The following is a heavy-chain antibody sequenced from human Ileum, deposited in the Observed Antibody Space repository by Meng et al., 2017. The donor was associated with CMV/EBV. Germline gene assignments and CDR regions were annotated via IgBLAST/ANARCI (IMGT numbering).Heavy chain of an antibody. J-gene: IGHJ4*02. CDR3: ARGPSRTDFDY. CDR1: GYTFTGYY. V-gene: IGHV1-46*01. Sequence: VQWVQSGAGVKHPVASVKVACTALGYTFTGYYIHWVRQAPGEGLEWMGIINPGDGSTNYAQKFQGRVTMTRETSTTTVHMELSSLRSEDTAVYYCARGPSRTDFDYWGQGTLVTVSS. CDR2: INPGDGST. D-gene: IGHD1-14*01.